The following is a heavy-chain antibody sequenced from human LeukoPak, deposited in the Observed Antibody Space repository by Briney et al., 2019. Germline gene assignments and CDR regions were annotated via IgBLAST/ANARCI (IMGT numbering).Heavy chain of an antibody. Sequence: ASVKVSCKASGYTFTSYDINWVRQATGQGLEWMGIINPSGGSTSYAQKFQGRVTMTRDTSTSTVYMELSSLRSEDTAVYYCARVYRDTARFDYWGQGTLVTVSS. CDR2: INPSGGST. CDR1: GYTFTSYD. J-gene: IGHJ4*02. V-gene: IGHV1-46*01. CDR3: ARVYRDTARFDY. D-gene: IGHD5-18*01.